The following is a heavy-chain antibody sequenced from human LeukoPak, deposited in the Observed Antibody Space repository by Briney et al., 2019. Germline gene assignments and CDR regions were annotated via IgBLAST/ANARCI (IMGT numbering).Heavy chain of an antibody. D-gene: IGHD4-17*01. Sequence: HGESLKISCKGFGYSFTTYWIAWVRQVPGKGLEWMGIIYPADSDTSYNPSFEGQVTISVDKTVSTAYLHWSSLKASDTAMYYCAKVRDSSDFLYYWYFDLWGRGSLVTVSS. J-gene: IGHJ2*01. CDR1: GYSFTTYW. V-gene: IGHV5-51*01. CDR3: AKVRDSSDFLYYWYFDL. CDR2: IYPADSDT.